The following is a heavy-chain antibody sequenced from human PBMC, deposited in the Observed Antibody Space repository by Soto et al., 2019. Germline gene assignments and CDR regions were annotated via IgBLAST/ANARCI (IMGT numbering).Heavy chain of an antibody. V-gene: IGHV3-9*01. CDR3: AKDMRGGSSSSRYYYGLDV. Sequence: EVQLVESGGGLVQPGRSLRLSCAASGFTFDDYAMHWVRQAPGKGLEWVSGISWNSGTIVYADSVKGRFTISRDNAKNXVXPQMNSLRGEDTALYYCAKDMRGGSSSSRYYYGLDVWGQGTTVTVSS. CDR1: GFTFDDYA. J-gene: IGHJ6*02. CDR2: ISWNSGTI. D-gene: IGHD6-13*01.